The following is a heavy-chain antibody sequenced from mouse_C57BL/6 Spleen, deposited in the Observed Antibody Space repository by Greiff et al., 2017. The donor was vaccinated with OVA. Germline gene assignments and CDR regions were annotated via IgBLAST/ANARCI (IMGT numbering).Heavy chain of an antibody. CDR2: IRSKSNNYAT. CDR1: GFSFNTYA. J-gene: IGHJ4*01. V-gene: IGHV10-1*01. Sequence: EVKLVESGGGLVQPKGSLKLSCAASGFSFNTYAMNWVRQAPGKGLEWVARIRSKSNNYATYYADSVKDRFTISRDDSESMLYLQMNNLKTEDTAMYYCVRGEHAMDYWGQGTSVTVSS. CDR3: VRGEHAMDY.